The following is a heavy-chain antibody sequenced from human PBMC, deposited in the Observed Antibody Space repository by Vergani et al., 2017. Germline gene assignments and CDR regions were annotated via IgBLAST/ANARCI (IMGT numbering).Heavy chain of an antibody. D-gene: IGHD1-26*01. CDR3: AGEIIVGATSSEGYLDY. CDR2: IIPIFGTA. V-gene: IGHV1-69*13. J-gene: IGHJ4*02. CDR1: GGTFSSYS. Sequence: QVQLVQSGAEVKKPGSSVKVSCKASGGTFSSYSIGWVRQAPGQGLEWMGRIIPIFGTANYAQNFQGRVTITADESTSTAYMELSSLRSEDTAMYYCAGEIIVGATSSEGYLDYWGQGTLVTVSS.